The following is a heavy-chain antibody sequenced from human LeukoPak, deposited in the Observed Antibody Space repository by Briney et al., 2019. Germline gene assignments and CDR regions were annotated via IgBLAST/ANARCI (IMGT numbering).Heavy chain of an antibody. CDR3: ARQHSGWLQLGYFDL. CDR1: GGSISSSSDS. V-gene: IGHV4-39*01. D-gene: IGHD5-24*01. J-gene: IGHJ2*01. CDR2: IYYIGST. Sequence: SETLSRTCTVSGGSISSSSDSSGCIRQPPVNGLERIGSIYYIGSTYHNPPLKSRVPISVDTSKNQFSLKLSSVTAADTAVYYCARQHSGWLQLGYFDLWGRGTLVTVSS.